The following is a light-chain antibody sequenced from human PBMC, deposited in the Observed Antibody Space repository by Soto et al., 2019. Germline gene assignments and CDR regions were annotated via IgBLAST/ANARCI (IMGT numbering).Light chain of an antibody. CDR1: SAYVGTSNF. J-gene: IGLJ1*01. Sequence: QSALTQPASVSGSPGQSITISCTGISAYVGTSNFVSWYQHHPGKAPRLIIYDVTDRPSGVSNRFSGSKSGDTASLTISGLQAEDEAAYYCTSYRRGPLYGFGTGTRAPS. V-gene: IGLV2-14*03. CDR3: TSYRRGPLYG. CDR2: DVT.